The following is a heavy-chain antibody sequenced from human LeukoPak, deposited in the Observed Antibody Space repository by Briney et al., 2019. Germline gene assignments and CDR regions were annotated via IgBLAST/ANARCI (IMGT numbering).Heavy chain of an antibody. D-gene: IGHD5-18*01. CDR2: IYYSGST. J-gene: IGHJ6*02. V-gene: IGHV4-59*12. CDR1: GGSISSYY. CDR3: ARGVGNTDMVFYGMDV. Sequence: SETLSLTCTVSGGSISSYYWSWIRQPPGKGLEWIGYIYYSGSTNYNPSLKSRVTISVDTSKNQFSLKLSSVTAADTAVYYCARGVGNTDMVFYGMDVWGQGTTVTVSS.